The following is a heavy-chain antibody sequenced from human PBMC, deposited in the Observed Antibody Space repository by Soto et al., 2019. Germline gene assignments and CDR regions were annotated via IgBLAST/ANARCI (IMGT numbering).Heavy chain of an antibody. Sequence: ASVKVSCKASGYTFTSYAMHWVRQAPGQRLEWMGWINAGNGNTKYSQKFQGRVTITRDTSASTAYMELSSLRSEDTAVYYCARDKMYIAARPDNWFYPWGQGTLVTVYS. V-gene: IGHV1-3*01. CDR1: GYTFTSYA. CDR2: INAGNGNT. D-gene: IGHD6-6*01. J-gene: IGHJ5*02. CDR3: ARDKMYIAARPDNWFYP.